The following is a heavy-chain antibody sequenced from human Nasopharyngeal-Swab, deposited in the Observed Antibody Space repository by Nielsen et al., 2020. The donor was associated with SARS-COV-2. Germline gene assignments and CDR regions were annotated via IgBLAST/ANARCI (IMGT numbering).Heavy chain of an antibody. J-gene: IGHJ3*01. Sequence: GESLKISCAASGIFVSGNYMNWVRQAPGMGLEWVSVVYSGGSTFYADSVKGRFTISRDNSKNTLYLQMNNLRPEDTAMYYCASPVFGVVSDAFDLWGQETMVTVSS. CDR1: GIFVSGNY. V-gene: IGHV3-53*01. CDR3: ASPVFGVVSDAFDL. CDR2: VYSGGST. D-gene: IGHD3-3*01.